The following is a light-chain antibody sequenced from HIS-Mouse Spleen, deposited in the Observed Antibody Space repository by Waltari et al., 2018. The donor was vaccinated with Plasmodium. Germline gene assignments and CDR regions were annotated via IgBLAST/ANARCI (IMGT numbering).Light chain of an antibody. CDR2: EDS. J-gene: IGLJ3*02. CDR3: YSTDSSGNHRV. Sequence: SYELTPPPPVSVSPGQTARITCSGDALPKKYAYWYQQKSGQAPVLVIYEDSKRPSGVPERFSGSSSGTMATWTISGAQVEDEADYYCYSTDSSGNHRVFGGGTKLTVL. V-gene: IGLV3-10*01. CDR1: ALPKKY.